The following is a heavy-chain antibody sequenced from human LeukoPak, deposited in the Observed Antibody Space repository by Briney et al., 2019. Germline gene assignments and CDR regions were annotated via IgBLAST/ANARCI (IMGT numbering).Heavy chain of an antibody. CDR2: IVVGSGNT. Sequence: ASVKVSCKASGFTFTSSAVQWVRQARGQGLEWIGWIVVGSGNTNYAQKFQERVTINRDMSTSTAYVELSSLRSEDTAVYYCATDDVTTGTKTALGYWGQGTLVTVSS. V-gene: IGHV1-58*01. CDR1: GFTFTSSA. J-gene: IGHJ4*02. D-gene: IGHD1-1*01. CDR3: ATDDVTTGTKTALGY.